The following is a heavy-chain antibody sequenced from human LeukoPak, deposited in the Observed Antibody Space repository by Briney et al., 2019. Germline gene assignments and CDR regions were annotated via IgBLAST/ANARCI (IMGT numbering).Heavy chain of an antibody. CDR2: IYYDGSNK. V-gene: IGHV3-33*01. D-gene: IGHD3-3*01. CDR1: GFG. CDR3: ARIRFLEWLSYYYFDY. J-gene: IGHJ4*02. Sequence: PGGSLRLSCAASGFGMHWVRQAPGKGLEWVAVIYYDGSNKYYADSVRGRFAISRDNSKNTLFLQMSSLRAEDTAVYYCARIRFLEWLSYYYFDYWGQGTLVTVSS.